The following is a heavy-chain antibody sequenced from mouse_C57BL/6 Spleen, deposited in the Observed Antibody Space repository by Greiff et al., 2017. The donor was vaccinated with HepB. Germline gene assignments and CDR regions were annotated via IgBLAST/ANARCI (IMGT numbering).Heavy chain of an antibody. J-gene: IGHJ4*01. D-gene: IGHD2-10*01. CDR2: ISSGSSTI. V-gene: IGHV5-17*01. CDR1: GFTFSDYG. Sequence: EVKLMESGGGLVKPGGSLKLSCAASGFTFSDYGMHWVRQAPEKGLEWVAYISSGSSTIYYADTVKGRFTISRDNAKNTLFLQMTSLRSEDTAMYYCAREAYYGNYRYYAMDYWGQGTSVTVSS. CDR3: AREAYYGNYRYYAMDY.